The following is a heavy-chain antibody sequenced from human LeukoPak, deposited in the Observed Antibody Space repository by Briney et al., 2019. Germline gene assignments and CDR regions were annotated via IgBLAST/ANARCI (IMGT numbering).Heavy chain of an antibody. D-gene: IGHD3-22*01. Sequence: ASVKVSCKASGYTFTSYGLSWVRQAPGQGLEWMGWISGYNGNANYAQKFQGRVTMTTDTSTSTAYMELRSLRSDDTAVYYCARDGHRRYYYESSDYRFDYWGQGTLVTVSS. J-gene: IGHJ4*02. CDR3: ARDGHRRYYYESSDYRFDY. CDR2: ISGYNGNA. CDR1: GYTFTSYG. V-gene: IGHV1-18*01.